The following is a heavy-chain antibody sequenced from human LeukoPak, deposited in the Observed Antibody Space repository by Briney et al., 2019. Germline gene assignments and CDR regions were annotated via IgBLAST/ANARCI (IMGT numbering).Heavy chain of an antibody. CDR3: ARSTGDHDYFDY. V-gene: IGHV1-46*01. J-gene: IGHJ4*02. D-gene: IGHD7-27*01. Sequence: ASVKVSCKASGYTFTSYYMHWVRQAPGQGLEWMGIINPSGGSTSYAQKFQGRVTMTRDTSTSTVYMKLSSLRSEDTAVYYCARSTGDHDYFDYWGQGTLVTVSP. CDR1: GYTFTSYY. CDR2: INPSGGST.